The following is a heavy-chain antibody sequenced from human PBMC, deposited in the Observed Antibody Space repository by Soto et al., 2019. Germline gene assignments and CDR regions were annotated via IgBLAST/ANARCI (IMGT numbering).Heavy chain of an antibody. V-gene: IGHV1-69*13. D-gene: IGHD3-10*01. CDR2: IIPIFGTA. CDR1: GGTFSSYA. CDR3: ARDMLRSYGPYYGMDV. Sequence: SVKVSCKASGGTFSSYAISWVRQAPGQGLEWMGGIIPIFGTANYAQKFQGRVTITADESMSTAYMELSSLRSEDTAVYYCARDMLRSYGPYYGMDVWGQGTTVTVSS. J-gene: IGHJ6*02.